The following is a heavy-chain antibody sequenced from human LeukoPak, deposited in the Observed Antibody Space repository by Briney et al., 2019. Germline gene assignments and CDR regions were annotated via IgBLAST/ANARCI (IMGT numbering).Heavy chain of an antibody. CDR3: AREVSIAVAGFDY. V-gene: IGHV1-8*03. J-gene: IGHJ4*02. CDR2: MNPNSGNT. Sequence: ASVKVSCKASGYTFTSYDINWVRQATGQGLEWMGWMNPNSGNTAYAQKFQGRVTITRNTSISTAYMELSRLRSDDTAVYYCAREVSIAVAGFDYWGQGTLVTVSS. CDR1: GYTFTSYD. D-gene: IGHD6-19*01.